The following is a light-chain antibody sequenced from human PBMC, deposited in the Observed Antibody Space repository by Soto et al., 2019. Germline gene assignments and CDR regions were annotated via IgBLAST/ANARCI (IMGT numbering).Light chain of an antibody. J-gene: IGKJ5*01. Sequence: DIQLTQSPSFLSASVGDRVTITCRASKGISSYLAWYQQKPGKAHKLLIYAASTLQSGVPSRFSCSGSGTEFTLTLSSLQPEDFATYYCQHLDSYSTFGQGTRMEIK. CDR1: KGISSY. CDR3: QHLDSYST. CDR2: AAS. V-gene: IGKV1-9*01.